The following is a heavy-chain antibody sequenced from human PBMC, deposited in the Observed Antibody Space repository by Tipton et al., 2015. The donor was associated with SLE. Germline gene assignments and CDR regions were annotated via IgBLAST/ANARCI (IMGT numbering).Heavy chain of an antibody. J-gene: IGHJ4*02. Sequence: LRLSCIVSGDSISSSSYYWGWIRQPPGKGLEWVGTVYYTGNTFYNPSLKSRVTILVDTSKNQFSLKLSSVTAADTAVYYCASRRGSWVDYWGQGTLVTVSS. CDR2: VYYTGNT. CDR3: ASRRGSWVDY. CDR1: GDSISSSSYY. V-gene: IGHV4-39*07. D-gene: IGHD1-26*01.